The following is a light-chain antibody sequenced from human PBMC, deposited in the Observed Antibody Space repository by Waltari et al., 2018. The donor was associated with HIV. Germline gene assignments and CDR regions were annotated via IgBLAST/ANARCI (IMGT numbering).Light chain of an antibody. CDR2: GAS. CDR3: QQYGSSPRS. V-gene: IGKV3-20*01. CDR1: QSFRSSY. J-gene: IGKJ2*03. Sequence: EIVLTQSPGTLSLSPGERATLSCRSSQSFRSSYLAWYQQKPGQAPRLLIYGASSRATGIPDRFSGSGSGTDFTLTISRLEPEDFAVYYGQQYGSSPRSFGQGTKLEIK.